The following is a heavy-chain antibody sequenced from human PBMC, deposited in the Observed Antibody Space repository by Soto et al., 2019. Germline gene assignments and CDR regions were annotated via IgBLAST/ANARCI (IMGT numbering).Heavy chain of an antibody. CDR1: VPSTCSNSDS. CDR2: IYYRVST. D-gene: IGHD2-2*01. Sequence: LSHTCSAPVPSTCSNSDSGGWIHQPPGKGLEGIGTIYYRVSTHYNPPLEGRVAISADTPNNQLSLRLSSVTAADTAVYYCGRQPGHCGSTTCFGYYSVDVWGQGTTVT. J-gene: IGHJ6*02. V-gene: IGHV4-39*01. CDR3: GRQPGHCGSTTCFGYYSVDV.